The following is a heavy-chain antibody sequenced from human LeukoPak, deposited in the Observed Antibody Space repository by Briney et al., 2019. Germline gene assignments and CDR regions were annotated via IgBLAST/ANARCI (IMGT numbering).Heavy chain of an antibody. V-gene: IGHV3-21*01. Sequence: GGSLRLSCAASGFTFSSYSMNWVRQAPGKGLEWVSSISSSSSYIYYAASVKGRFTISRENTKNSLYLQMNSLRAEDKGVYYCPRDDGTFDYWGQGTLVSVSS. CDR1: GFTFSSYS. CDR2: ISSSSSYI. J-gene: IGHJ4*02. CDR3: PRDDGTFDY.